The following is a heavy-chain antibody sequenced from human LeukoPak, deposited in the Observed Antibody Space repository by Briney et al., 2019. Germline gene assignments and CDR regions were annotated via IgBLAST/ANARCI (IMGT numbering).Heavy chain of an antibody. J-gene: IGHJ3*02. V-gene: IGHV1-24*01. Sequence: GASVKVSCKASGYTFTSYYMHWVRQAPGQGLEWMGGFDPEDGETIYVQKFQGRVTMTEDTSTDTAYMELSSLRSEDTAVYYCATVRYYYDSSGYYSPDAFDIWGQGTMVTVSS. CDR1: GYTFTSYY. CDR3: ATVRYYYDSSGYYSPDAFDI. D-gene: IGHD3-22*01. CDR2: FDPEDGET.